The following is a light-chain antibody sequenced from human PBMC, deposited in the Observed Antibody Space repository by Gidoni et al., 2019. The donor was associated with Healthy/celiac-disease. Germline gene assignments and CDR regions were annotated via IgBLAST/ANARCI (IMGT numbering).Light chain of an antibody. CDR3: QQYYSTPS. CDR1: QSVLYSSNNKNY. Sequence: DIVMTQSPDSLAVSLGERAPINCKSSQSVLYSSNNKNYLAWYQQKPGQPPKLLIYWASTRESGVPDRCSGSGSGTDFTLTISSLQAEDVAVYYCQQYYSTPSFGPGTKVDIK. V-gene: IGKV4-1*01. J-gene: IGKJ3*01. CDR2: WAS.